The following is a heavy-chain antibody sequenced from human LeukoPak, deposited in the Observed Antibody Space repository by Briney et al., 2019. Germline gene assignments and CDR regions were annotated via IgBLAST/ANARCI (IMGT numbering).Heavy chain of an antibody. D-gene: IGHD3-3*01. J-gene: IGHJ4*02. CDR3: AREYGVTIFGVVDY. CDR2: ISAYNGNT. CDR1: GYTFTSYG. V-gene: IGHV1-18*01. Sequence: ASVKVSCKASGYTFTSYGISWVRQAPGQGLEWMGWISAYNGNTNYAQKLQGRVTMTTDTSTSTAYMELRSLRSDDTAVYYCAREYGVTIFGVVDYWGQGTLVTVSS.